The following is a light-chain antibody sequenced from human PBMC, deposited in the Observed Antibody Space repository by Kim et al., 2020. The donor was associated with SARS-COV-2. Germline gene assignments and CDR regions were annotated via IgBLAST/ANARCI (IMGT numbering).Light chain of an antibody. CDR2: QDT. J-gene: IGLJ2*01. Sequence: PGQTASITCSGDKLGDKYACWYQQKPGQSPVLVIYQDTKRPSGIPERFSGSNSGNTATLTISGTQAMDEADYYCQAWDSSTALVVFGGGTQLTVL. V-gene: IGLV3-1*01. CDR1: KLGDKY. CDR3: QAWDSSTALVV.